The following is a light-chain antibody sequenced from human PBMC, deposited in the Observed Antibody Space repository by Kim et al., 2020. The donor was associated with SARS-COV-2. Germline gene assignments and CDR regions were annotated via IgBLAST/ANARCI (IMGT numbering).Light chain of an antibody. CDR2: GAS. CDR1: QSVSSN. V-gene: IGKV3-15*01. CDR3: QQYHKWPPLT. Sequence: EIVMTQFPGALSVSPGERATLSCRASQSVSSNLAWYQQRPGQAPRRLIYGASTRATGITARVSGSGSGTDFTLTISSLQPEDFAVYYCQQYHKWPPLTFGGGTKVEIK. J-gene: IGKJ4*01.